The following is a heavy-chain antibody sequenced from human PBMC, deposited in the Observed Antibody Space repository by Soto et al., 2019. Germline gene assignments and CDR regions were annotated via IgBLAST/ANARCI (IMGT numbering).Heavy chain of an antibody. CDR2: IWYDGSNK. CDR3: ARAGMESYYFDY. V-gene: IGHV3-33*01. J-gene: IGHJ4*01. D-gene: IGHD1-1*01. Sequence: QVQLVESGGGVVQPGRSLRLSCAASGFTFSSYGMHWVRQAPGKGLEWVAVIWYDGSNKYYADSVKGRFTISRDNSKNPRYLQMNSLRAEATAVYYCARAGMESYYFDYWGQEPWSPSPQ. CDR1: GFTFSSYG.